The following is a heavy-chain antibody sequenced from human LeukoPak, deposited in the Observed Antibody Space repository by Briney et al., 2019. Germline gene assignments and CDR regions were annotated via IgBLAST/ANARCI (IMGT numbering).Heavy chain of an antibody. V-gene: IGHV3-15*01. CDR3: TTSNFGFPFDF. Sequence: GGSLRLSCAASGFTFTNAWMSWVRQAPGKGLEWVGRIKKKTDGGTTDSAASVKGRFTISRDDSKNTLYLQMNSLKTEDTAVYYCTTSNFGFPFDFWGQGTLVTVSS. CDR2: IKKKTDGGTT. D-gene: IGHD3-3*01. CDR1: GFTFTNAW. J-gene: IGHJ4*02.